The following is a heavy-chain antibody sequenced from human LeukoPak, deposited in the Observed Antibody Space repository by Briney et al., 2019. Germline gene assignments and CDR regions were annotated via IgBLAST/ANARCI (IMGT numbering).Heavy chain of an antibody. CDR1: GFTFSSYS. V-gene: IGHV3-21*01. D-gene: IGHD4-17*01. CDR3: ARAPTTVTGIGI. CDR2: ISSSSSYI. J-gene: IGHJ3*02. Sequence: KPGGSLRLSCAASGFTFSSYSMNWVRQAPGKGLEWVSSISSSSSYIYYADSVKGRFTISRDNAKNSLYLQMNSLRAEDTAVYYCARAPTTVTGIGIWGQGTMVTVSS.